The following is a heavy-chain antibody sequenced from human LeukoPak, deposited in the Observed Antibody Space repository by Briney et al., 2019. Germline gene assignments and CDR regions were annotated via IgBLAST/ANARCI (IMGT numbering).Heavy chain of an antibody. CDR2: ISSSSSTI. CDR3: ARDAPYYYDSSGPIDY. J-gene: IGHJ4*02. Sequence: GGSLRLSCEASGFTFTNAWMIWVRQAPGKGLEWVSYISSSSSTIYYADSVKGRFTISRDNAKNSLYLQMNSLRAEDTAVYYCARDAPYYYDSSGPIDYWGQGTLVTVSS. V-gene: IGHV3-48*01. D-gene: IGHD3-22*01. CDR1: GFTFTNAW.